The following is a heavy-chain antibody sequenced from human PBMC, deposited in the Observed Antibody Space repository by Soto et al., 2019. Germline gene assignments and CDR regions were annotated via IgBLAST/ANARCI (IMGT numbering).Heavy chain of an antibody. Sequence: GGSLRLSCAASGFTFSGSAMHWVRQASGKGLEWVGRIRSKANSYATAYAASVKGRFTISRDDSKHTAYLQMNSLKTEDTAVYYCTSRTPYYYDSSGYYISFQHWGQG. V-gene: IGHV3-73*01. D-gene: IGHD3-22*01. J-gene: IGHJ1*01. CDR3: TSRTPYYYDSSGYYISFQH. CDR1: GFTFSGSA. CDR2: IRSKANSYAT.